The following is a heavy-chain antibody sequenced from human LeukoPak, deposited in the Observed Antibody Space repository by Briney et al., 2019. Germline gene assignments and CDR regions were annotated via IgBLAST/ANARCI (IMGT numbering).Heavy chain of an antibody. J-gene: IGHJ6*02. CDR1: GGSISSGDYY. CDR2: IYYSGST. D-gene: IGHD2-8*01. CDR3: ARDQWLAALLGYGMDV. Sequence: SETLSLTCTVSGGSISSGDYYWSWIRQPPGKGLEWIGYIYYSGSTYYNPSLKSRVTISVDTSKNQFSLKLSSVTAADTAVYYCARDQWLAALLGYGMDVWGQGTTVTVSS. V-gene: IGHV4-30-4*01.